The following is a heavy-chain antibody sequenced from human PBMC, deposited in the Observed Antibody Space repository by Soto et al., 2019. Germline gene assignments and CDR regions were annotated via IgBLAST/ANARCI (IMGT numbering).Heavy chain of an antibody. J-gene: IGHJ4*02. Sequence: VGFLRLSCAASGFTFSSYWMSWVRQAPGRGLEWMANIKYDGSEKYYVDSVKGRLTISRDNAKNSLYLQMNSLRAEDTAVYYCASSPHKDSRPDYWGQGTLVTVSS. CDR1: GFTFSSYW. D-gene: IGHD3-22*01. CDR2: IKYDGSEK. CDR3: ASSPHKDSRPDY. V-gene: IGHV3-7*03.